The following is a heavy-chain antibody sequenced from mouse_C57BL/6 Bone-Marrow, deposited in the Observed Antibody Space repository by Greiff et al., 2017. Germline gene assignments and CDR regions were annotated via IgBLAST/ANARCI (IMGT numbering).Heavy chain of an antibody. CDR1: GFNIKDYY. D-gene: IGHD1-1*01. Sequence: VQLQQSGAELVKPGASVKLSCTASGFNIKDYYMHWVKQRTEQGLAWIGRIDPEDGETKYAPKFQGKATITADTSSNTAYLQRSSLTSEDTAVYYCAREDYYGSRDVWGTRTTVTVSS. CDR3: AREDYYGSRDV. CDR2: IDPEDGET. J-gene: IGHJ1*03. V-gene: IGHV14-2*01.